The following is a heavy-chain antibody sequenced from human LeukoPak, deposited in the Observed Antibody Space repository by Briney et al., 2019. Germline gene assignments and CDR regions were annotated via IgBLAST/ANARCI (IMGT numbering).Heavy chain of an antibody. Sequence: PGGSLTLSCAASGYTYSSYSKNWFRQAPGKGLDWVSSISSTSIHIYYADSVNGRFTISRDNGENSLYLQMNSLRAEDTAVYYCVLGGAGGIRDVAYDIWGQRTMVTVSS. J-gene: IGHJ3*02. CDR2: ISSTSIHI. CDR3: VLGGAGGIRDVAYDI. CDR1: GYTYSSYS. V-gene: IGHV3-21*01. D-gene: IGHD6-13*01.